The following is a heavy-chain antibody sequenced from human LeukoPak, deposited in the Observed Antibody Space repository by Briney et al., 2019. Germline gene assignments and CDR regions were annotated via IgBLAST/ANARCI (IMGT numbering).Heavy chain of an antibody. D-gene: IGHD3-16*01. J-gene: IGHJ4*02. CDR3: ARSLTLGS. CDR1: GFTFSSYE. CDR2: ISSSGSPI. Sequence: GGSLRLSCAASGFTFSSYEMNWVRQAPGKGLEWVSYISSSGSPIYYADSVKGRFTISRDNAKNSLYLQMNSLRAEDTAVYYCARSLTLGSRGQGTLVTVSS. V-gene: IGHV3-48*03.